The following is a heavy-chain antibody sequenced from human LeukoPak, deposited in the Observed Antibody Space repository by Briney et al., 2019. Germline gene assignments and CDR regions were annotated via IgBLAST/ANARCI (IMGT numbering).Heavy chain of an antibody. D-gene: IGHD5-12*01. V-gene: IGHV3-23*01. CDR3: AKSYNGYESKPDY. Sequence: GGSLRLSCSTFGFNFANYGVSWVRQAPGKGLEWVSSISNSGGRTFYTDSVKGRFTISRDNSKITLYLQMNSLRAEDTAVYYCAKSYNGYESKPDYWGQGTLVTVSS. CDR2: ISNSGGRT. J-gene: IGHJ4*02. CDR1: GFNFANYG.